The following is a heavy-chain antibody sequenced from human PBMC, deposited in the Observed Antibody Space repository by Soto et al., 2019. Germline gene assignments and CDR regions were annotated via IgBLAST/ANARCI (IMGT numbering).Heavy chain of an antibody. CDR2: ISAFNGNT. D-gene: IGHD3-22*01. V-gene: IGHV1-18*01. Sequence: AGKVSCKAPGYTFAKYVMRCGRQAPGQGNEWMGWISAFNGNTYYAQKLQGRVTMTTDTSTSTAYMELRSLRSDDTPLYYCARHYDSSGIGRPFSIWG. CDR3: ARHYDSSGIGRPFSI. J-gene: IGHJ3*02. CDR1: GYTFAKYV.